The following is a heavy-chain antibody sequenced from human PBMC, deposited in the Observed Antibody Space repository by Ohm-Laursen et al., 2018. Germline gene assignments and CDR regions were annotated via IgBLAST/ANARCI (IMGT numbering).Heavy chain of an antibody. Sequence: GASVKVSCKASGYTFTGYYMHWVRQAPGQGLEWMGWINPNSGGTNYAQKFQGRVTMTRDTSISTAYMELSRLRSDDTAVYYCARIDSYGDYDAFDIWGQGAMVTVSS. CDR2: INPNSGGT. D-gene: IGHD4-17*01. CDR1: GYTFTGYY. V-gene: IGHV1-2*02. CDR3: ARIDSYGDYDAFDI. J-gene: IGHJ3*02.